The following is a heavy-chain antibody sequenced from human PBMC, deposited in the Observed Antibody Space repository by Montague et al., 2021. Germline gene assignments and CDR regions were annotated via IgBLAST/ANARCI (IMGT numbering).Heavy chain of an antibody. CDR1: GFTVRSNY. V-gene: IGHV3-66*01. CDR3: ARGGWQLSFDY. CDR2: IYSDNST. D-gene: IGHD6-13*01. Sequence: SRSLSLSASGFTVRSNYMSWVRQAPGKGLEWVSIIYSDNSTYYADSVKGRFTIFRDNSEDTLYLQINSLRAEDTAVFYCARGGWQLSFDYWGQGTLVTVSS. J-gene: IGHJ4*02.